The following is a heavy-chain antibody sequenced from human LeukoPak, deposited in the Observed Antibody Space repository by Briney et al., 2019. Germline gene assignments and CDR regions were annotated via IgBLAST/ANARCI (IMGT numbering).Heavy chain of an antibody. CDR3: AREVPTDAFDN. CDR1: GYTFTNYA. Sequence: GGSLRLSCAASGYTFTNYAMSWVRQAPGKGLEWVSSIPSDGRTYYTDSVKGRFTISRDISRNTLYLQMSSLRVEDTAIYYCAREVPTDAFDNWGQGTVVTVSS. V-gene: IGHV3-23*01. CDR2: IPSDGRT. D-gene: IGHD4/OR15-4a*01. J-gene: IGHJ3*02.